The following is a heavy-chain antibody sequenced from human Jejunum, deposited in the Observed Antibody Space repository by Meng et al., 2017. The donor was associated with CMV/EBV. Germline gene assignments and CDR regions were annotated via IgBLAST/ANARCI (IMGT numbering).Heavy chain of an antibody. CDR3: ARRPKYCTSASC. D-gene: IGHD2-2*01. V-gene: IGHV1-8*01. J-gene: IGHJ4*02. CDR1: GYTFTNDD. CDR2: VDPNSGNT. Sequence: SGYTFTNDDINWVRQAPGQGLEWMGWVDPNSGNTAYAQKFQGRVTMTSNTAISTAYMELSSLRSENTAVYYCARRPKYCTSASCWGQGTLVTVSS.